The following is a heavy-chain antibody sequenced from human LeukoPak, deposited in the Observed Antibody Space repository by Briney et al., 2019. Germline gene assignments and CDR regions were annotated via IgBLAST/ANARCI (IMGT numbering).Heavy chain of an antibody. D-gene: IGHD1-26*01. CDR3: ARKRGELLGGFDDY. CDR2: IKQDGSEK. J-gene: IGHJ4*02. Sequence: GGSLRLSCAASGFTFSSYWMSWVRQAPGKGLEWLANIKQDGSEKYYVDSVKGRFTISRDNAKNSLYLQMNSLRAEDTAVYYCARKRGELLGGFDDYWGQGTLVTVSS. V-gene: IGHV3-7*01. CDR1: GFTFSSYW.